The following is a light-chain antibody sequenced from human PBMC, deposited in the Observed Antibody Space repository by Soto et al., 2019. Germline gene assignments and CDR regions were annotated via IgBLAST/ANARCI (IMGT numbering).Light chain of an antibody. CDR3: QQFNIYPLT. Sequence: AIPLTQSPSSLSASVGDRVTITCRASQGISSALAWYQQKPGKVPKLLISDASSLESGVPSRFSGSGSGTDFTLTISSLQPEDFATYYCQQFNIYPLTFGPGTKVDIK. CDR1: QGISSA. V-gene: IGKV1-13*02. CDR2: DAS. J-gene: IGKJ3*01.